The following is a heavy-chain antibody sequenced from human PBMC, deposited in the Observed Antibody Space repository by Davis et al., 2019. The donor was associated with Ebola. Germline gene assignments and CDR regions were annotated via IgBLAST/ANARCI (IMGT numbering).Heavy chain of an antibody. Sequence: GESLKISCKGSGYSFTGNWIAWVRQMPGEGLEWMGIINPVDSDTRYSPSFRGQVIISVDKSISTAYLQWSSLKASDTAMYYCARHPLYSSRYRPYYYYGMDVWGQGTTVTVSS. CDR1: GYSFTGNW. J-gene: IGHJ6*02. D-gene: IGHD6-13*01. CDR3: ARHPLYSSRYRPYYYYGMDV. CDR2: INPVDSDT. V-gene: IGHV5-51*01.